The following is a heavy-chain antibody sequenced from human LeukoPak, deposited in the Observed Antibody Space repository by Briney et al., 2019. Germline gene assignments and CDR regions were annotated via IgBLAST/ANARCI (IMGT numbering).Heavy chain of an antibody. D-gene: IGHD5-12*01. J-gene: IGHJ3*02. CDR1: GFTFITSA. Sequence: ASVKVSCKASGFTFITSAIQWVRQARGQRLEWIGWIVVGSGNTNYAQKFQERVTITRDMSTSTAYMELSSLRSEDTAVYYCARLSWLRHAFDIWGQGTMVTVSS. CDR3: ARLSWLRHAFDI. CDR2: IVVGSGNT. V-gene: IGHV1-58*02.